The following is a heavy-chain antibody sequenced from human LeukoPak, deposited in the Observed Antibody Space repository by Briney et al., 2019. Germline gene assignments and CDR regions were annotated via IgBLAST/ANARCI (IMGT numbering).Heavy chain of an antibody. J-gene: IGHJ2*01. D-gene: IGHD2-15*01. CDR1: GFTFSSFW. V-gene: IGHV3-7*04. CDR3: ARGYCSGGSCFSSTGNFDL. CDR2: IKQDGSEK. Sequence: GGSLRLSCAAPGFTFSSFWMSWVRQAPGKGLEWVANIKQDGSEKCYVDSVKGRFTVSRDNAENSLYLQMNSLRAEDTAVYYCARGYCSGGSCFSSTGNFDLWGRGTLVTVSS.